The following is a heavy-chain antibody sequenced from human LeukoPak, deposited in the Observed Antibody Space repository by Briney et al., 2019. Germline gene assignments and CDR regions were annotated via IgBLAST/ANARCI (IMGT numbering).Heavy chain of an antibody. D-gene: IGHD3-22*01. CDR3: ARDNRPGPKYYYDSSGYYYDPNYYYYMDV. CDR2: INPNNYDT. V-gene: IGHV1-2*02. J-gene: IGHJ6*03. Sequence: ASVKVSCKASGYTFTGYFIHWVRQAPGQGLEWMGWINPNNYDTNYAQKFQGRVTITADKSTSTAYMELSSLRSEDTAVYYCARDNRPGPKYYYDSSGYYYDPNYYYYMDVWGKGTTVTVSS. CDR1: GYTFTGYF.